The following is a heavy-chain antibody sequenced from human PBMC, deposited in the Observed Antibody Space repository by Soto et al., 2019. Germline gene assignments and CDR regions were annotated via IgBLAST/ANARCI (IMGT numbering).Heavy chain of an antibody. V-gene: IGHV3-15*01. CDR2: IKSKTDGGTT. J-gene: IGHJ4*02. D-gene: IGHD6-19*01. CDR1: GFTFSNAW. CDR3: ARGLAVAGIPIHSLPIDY. Sequence: PGGSLRLSCAATGFTFSNAWMSWVRQAPGKGPEWVGRIKSKTDGGTTDYAAPVKGRFTISRDDSKNTLYLQMNSLKTEDTAVYYCARGLAVAGIPIHSLPIDYWGQGTLVTVSS.